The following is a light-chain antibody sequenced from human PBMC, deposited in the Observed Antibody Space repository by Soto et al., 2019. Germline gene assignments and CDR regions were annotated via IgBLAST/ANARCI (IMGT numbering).Light chain of an antibody. CDR2: EVV. CDR3: ESYAGRNTYG. V-gene: IGLV2-8*01. Sequence: QSVLTQRPSSPGSPGQSVTIPCTGTKNDVGFYDFVSGYQHHPGKAPRLIIYEVVLRPSGVPDRFSGSKSGNTASLTVSGLQAAYGADYFCESYAGRNTYGFGSGTKLTVL. J-gene: IGLJ1*01. CDR1: KNDVGFYDF.